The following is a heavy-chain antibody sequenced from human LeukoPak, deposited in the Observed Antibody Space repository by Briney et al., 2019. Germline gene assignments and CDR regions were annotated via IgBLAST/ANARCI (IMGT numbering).Heavy chain of an antibody. D-gene: IGHD3-10*01. J-gene: IGHJ4*02. CDR1: GFTFSSYA. Sequence: GGSLRLSCAASGFTFSSYALSWVRQAPGKGLEWVSAISGSGGSTYYADSVKGRFTISRDNSKNTLYLQMNSLRAEDTAVYYCATSMVRGVITPFDYWGQGTLVTVSS. V-gene: IGHV3-23*01. CDR2: ISGSGGST. CDR3: ATSMVRGVITPFDY.